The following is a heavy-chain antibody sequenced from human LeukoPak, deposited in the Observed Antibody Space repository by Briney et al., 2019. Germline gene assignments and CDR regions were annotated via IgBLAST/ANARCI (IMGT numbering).Heavy chain of an antibody. CDR3: ARGGLSSSWYSRPYYFDY. Sequence: ASVKVSCKASGYTFTGYYMHWVRQAPGQGLEWMGRINPNSGGTNYAQKFQGRTTMTRDTSISTAYMELSRLRSDDTAVYYCARGGLSSSWYSRPYYFDYWGQGTLVTVSS. CDR1: GYTFTGYY. CDR2: INPNSGGT. J-gene: IGHJ4*02. V-gene: IGHV1-2*06. D-gene: IGHD6-13*01.